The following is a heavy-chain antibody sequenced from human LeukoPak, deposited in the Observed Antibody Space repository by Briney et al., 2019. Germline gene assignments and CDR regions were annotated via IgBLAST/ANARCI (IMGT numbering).Heavy chain of an antibody. Sequence: GGSLRLSCTASGFTFGDYAMSWFRQAPGKGLEWVGFIRSKAYGGTTEYAASVKGRFIISRDEPKSIAYLQMNSLKTEDTAVYYCARPCGGSCYRVDYWGQGTLVTVSS. J-gene: IGHJ4*02. CDR1: GFTFGDYA. D-gene: IGHD2-15*01. CDR2: IRSKAYGGTT. V-gene: IGHV3-49*03. CDR3: ARPCGGSCYRVDY.